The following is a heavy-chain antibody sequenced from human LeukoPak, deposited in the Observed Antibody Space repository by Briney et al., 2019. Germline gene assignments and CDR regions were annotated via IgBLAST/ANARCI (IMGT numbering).Heavy chain of an antibody. CDR3: TTRYCSGGRCDY. J-gene: IGHJ4*02. CDR1: GFTFSNAW. Sequence: GGSLRLSCAASGFTFSNAWMNWVRQAPGKGLEWVGRIKSKTDGGTTDYAAPVKGRFTISRDDSKATLYLQMNSLKTEDTAVYYCTTRYCSGGRCDYWGQGTLVTVSS. V-gene: IGHV3-15*01. CDR2: IKSKTDGGTT. D-gene: IGHD2-15*01.